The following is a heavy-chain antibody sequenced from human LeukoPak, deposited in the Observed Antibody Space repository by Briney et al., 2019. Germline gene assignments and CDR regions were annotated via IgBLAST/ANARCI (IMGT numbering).Heavy chain of an antibody. CDR3: AREDSRWFGELLQSRAGVDY. CDR2: ISSSSSYI. J-gene: IGHJ4*02. CDR1: GFTFSSYS. D-gene: IGHD3-10*01. Sequence: PGGSLRLSCAASGFTFSSYSMNWVRQAPGKGLEWVSSISSSSSYIYYADSMKGRFTISRDNAKNSLYLQMNSLRAEDTAVYYCAREDSRWFGELLQSRAGVDYWGQGTLVTVSS. V-gene: IGHV3-21*01.